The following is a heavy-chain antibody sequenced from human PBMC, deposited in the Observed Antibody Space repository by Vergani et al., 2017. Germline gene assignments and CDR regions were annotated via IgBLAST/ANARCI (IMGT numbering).Heavy chain of an antibody. Sequence: QVQLQESGPGLVKPSQTLSLTCTVSGGSISSGSYYWSWIRQPPGKGLEWIGYIYYSGSTNYNPSLKSRVTISVDTSKNQFSLKLSSVTAADTAVYYCARDVPGGYGLFDYWGQGTLVTVSS. J-gene: IGHJ4*02. CDR1: GGSISSGSYY. CDR3: ARDVPGGYGLFDY. V-gene: IGHV4-61*01. D-gene: IGHD5-18*01. CDR2: IYYSGST.